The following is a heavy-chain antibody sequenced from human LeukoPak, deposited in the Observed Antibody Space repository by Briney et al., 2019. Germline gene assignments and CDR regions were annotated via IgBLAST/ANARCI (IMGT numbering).Heavy chain of an antibody. CDR3: ARAKGVTTVTTHTPIFDY. D-gene: IGHD4-17*01. V-gene: IGHV1-69*04. J-gene: IGHJ4*02. CDR1: GGTFSSYA. Sequence: ASVKVSCKASGGTFSSYAISWVRQAPGQGLEWMGRIIPILGIANYAQKFQGRVTITADKSTSTAYMELSSLRSEDTAVYYCARAKGVTTVTTHTPIFDYWGQGTLVTVSS. CDR2: IIPILGIA.